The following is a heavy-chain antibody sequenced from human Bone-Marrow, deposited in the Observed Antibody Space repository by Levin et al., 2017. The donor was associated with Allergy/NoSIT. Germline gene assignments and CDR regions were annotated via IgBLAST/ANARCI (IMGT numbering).Heavy chain of an antibody. CDR1: GFNVDDYA. V-gene: IGHV3-9*01. CDR3: AKDISGDGSNFDH. D-gene: IGHD5-24*01. Sequence: SCAVSGFNVDDYAMHWVRQAPGKGLEWVSGITWNRGKKDYADSVQGRFTISRDNAKNSLYLQMNSLRTEDTALYYCAKDISGDGSNFDHWGQGTLVTVSS. J-gene: IGHJ4*02. CDR2: ITWNRGKK.